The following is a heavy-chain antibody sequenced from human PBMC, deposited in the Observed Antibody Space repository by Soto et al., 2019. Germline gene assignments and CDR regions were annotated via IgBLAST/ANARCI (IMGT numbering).Heavy chain of an antibody. J-gene: IGHJ3*02. V-gene: IGHV4-59*01. CDR3: ARDHKEAFDI. Sequence: PSETLSLTCTFSCGSISSYFLNWIRQAPGKGLEWIGYMYFNESTNYNPSLKSRVTISLDTSKSLFSLKLNSVTAADTAVYYCARDHKEAFDIWGQGTLVTVSS. CDR1: CGSISSYF. CDR2: MYFNEST.